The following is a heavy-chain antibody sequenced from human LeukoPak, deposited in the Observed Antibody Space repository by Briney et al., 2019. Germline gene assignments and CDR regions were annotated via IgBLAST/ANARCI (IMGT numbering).Heavy chain of an antibody. D-gene: IGHD5-12*01. J-gene: IGHJ4*02. V-gene: IGHV3-30*04. CDR1: GFTFNSYA. CDR3: ARDQLAYSGYDTLFDY. CDR2: ISYDGSNK. Sequence: GRSLRLSCAASGFTFNSYAIHWVRQAPGKGLEWVAVISYDGSNKYYADSVKGRFTISRDNSKNTLYLQLNSLRPEDTAVYYCARDQLAYSGYDTLFDYWGQGTLVTVSS.